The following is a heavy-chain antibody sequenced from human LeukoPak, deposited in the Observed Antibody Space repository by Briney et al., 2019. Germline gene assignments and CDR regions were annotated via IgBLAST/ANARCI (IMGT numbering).Heavy chain of an antibody. CDR2: ISGSGGST. CDR3: YIPYYDTSAYKGY. D-gene: IGHD3-22*01. V-gene: IGHV3-23*01. CDR1: GFTFSSYA. Sequence: PGGSLGLSCAASGFTFSSYAMTWVRQAPGRGLEWVSAISGSGGSTYYADSVKGRFTISRDNSKNTLYLQMNSLRAEDTAVYYCYIPYYDTSAYKGYWGQGTLVTVSS. J-gene: IGHJ4*02.